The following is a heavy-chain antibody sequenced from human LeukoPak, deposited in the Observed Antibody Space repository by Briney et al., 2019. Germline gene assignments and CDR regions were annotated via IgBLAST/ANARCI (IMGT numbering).Heavy chain of an antibody. V-gene: IGHV3-30-3*02. Sequence: PGGSLRLSCAASGFTFSSYAMHWVRQAPGKGLEWVAVISYDGSNKYYADSVKGRFTISRDNSKNTLYLQMNSLRAEDTAVYYCAKPMGQWLVVGNFQHWGQGTLVTVSS. J-gene: IGHJ1*01. CDR2: ISYDGSNK. CDR1: GFTFSSYA. CDR3: AKPMGQWLVVGNFQH. D-gene: IGHD6-19*01.